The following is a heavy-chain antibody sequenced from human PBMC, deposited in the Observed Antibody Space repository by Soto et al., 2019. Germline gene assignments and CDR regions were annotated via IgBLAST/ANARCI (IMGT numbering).Heavy chain of an antibody. Sequence: PGGSLRLSCAASGFSFSSYAMHWVRQAPGKGLEWVTSVSYDGSKRYYADSVKGRFTISRDNSNKTLYLQMNSLRVEDTAIYYCAKLGFDSSGASSVFDVWGQGTQVTVSS. CDR1: GFSFSSYA. V-gene: IGHV3-30*18. J-gene: IGHJ4*02. CDR3: AKLGFDSSGASSVFDV. CDR2: VSYDGSKR. D-gene: IGHD3-22*01.